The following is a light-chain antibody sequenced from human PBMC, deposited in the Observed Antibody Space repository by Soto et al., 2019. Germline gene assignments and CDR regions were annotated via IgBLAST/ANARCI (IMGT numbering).Light chain of an antibody. J-gene: IGKJ2*01. CDR1: QSVLYSGNNKNY. V-gene: IGKV4-1*01. CDR3: QQYYSSPYT. CDR2: WAS. Sequence: DIVMTQSPESLAVSLGERAAINCKSSQSVLYSGNNKNYLNWYQQKPGHPPKLLISWASTRESGVPDRFSGSGSRTEFTLTISSLQAEDVALYYCQQYYSSPYTFGQGTKLEI.